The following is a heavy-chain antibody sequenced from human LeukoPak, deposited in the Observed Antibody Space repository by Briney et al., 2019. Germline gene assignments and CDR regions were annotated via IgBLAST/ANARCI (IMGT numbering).Heavy chain of an antibody. CDR2: IYYSGST. Sequence: PSETLSLTCTVSGGSISSYYWSWIRQPPGKGLEWIGYIYYSGSTNYNPSLKSRVIISVDTSKNQFSLKLSSVTAADTAVYYCARDTRSGYYDYWGQGTLVTVSS. D-gene: IGHD3-3*01. J-gene: IGHJ4*02. V-gene: IGHV4-59*01. CDR3: ARDTRSGYYDY. CDR1: GGSISSYY.